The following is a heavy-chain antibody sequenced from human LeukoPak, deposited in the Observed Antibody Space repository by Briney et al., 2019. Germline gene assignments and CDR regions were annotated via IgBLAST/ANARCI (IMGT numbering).Heavy chain of an antibody. CDR2: ITGNGRGT. CDR3: AKGPLGRGYSSGWHPPDI. V-gene: IGHV3-23*01. J-gene: IGHJ4*02. Sequence: PGGSLRLSCAASGFTLSRYAMIWVRQAPEKGLEWVSAITGNGRGTYYADSVKGRFTISRDNSKNTLYLQVNTLRAEDTAVYYCAKGPLGRGYSSGWHPPDIWGQGTLVTVSS. D-gene: IGHD6-19*01. CDR1: GFTLSRYA.